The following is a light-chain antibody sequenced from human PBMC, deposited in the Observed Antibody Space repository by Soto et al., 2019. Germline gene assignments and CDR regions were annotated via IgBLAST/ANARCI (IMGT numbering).Light chain of an antibody. J-gene: IGLJ2*01. CDR3: ASWDDSLNGVV. Sequence: QSGLTQSPSASGTPGQRVTISCSGSTSNIGSNTANWYQQLPGTAPKLLIHSNNQRPSGVPDRFSGSKSGTSASLAISGLQSQDEADYYCASWDDSLNGVVFGGGTQLTVL. CDR2: SNN. V-gene: IGLV1-44*01. CDR1: TSNIGSNT.